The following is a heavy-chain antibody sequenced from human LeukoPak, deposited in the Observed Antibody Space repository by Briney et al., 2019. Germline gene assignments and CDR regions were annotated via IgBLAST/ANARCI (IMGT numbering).Heavy chain of an antibody. D-gene: IGHD5-12*01. V-gene: IGHV3-74*01. J-gene: IGHJ4*02. Sequence: PGGSLRLSCAASGFTFSSYWMHWVRQAPGKGLVWVSRINSDGSGTTYADSVKGRFTISRDNAKNTLYLQMNSRRAEDTAVFYCARDPGGYPDYWGQGTLVTVSS. CDR1: GFTFSSYW. CDR2: INSDGSGT. CDR3: ARDPGGYPDY.